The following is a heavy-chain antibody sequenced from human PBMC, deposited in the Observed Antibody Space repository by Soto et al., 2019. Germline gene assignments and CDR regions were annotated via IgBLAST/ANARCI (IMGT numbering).Heavy chain of an antibody. CDR1: GGSISSSSYY. CDR3: ARHADVDTAMDQPHNWFDP. J-gene: IGHJ5*02. D-gene: IGHD5-18*01. CDR2: IYYSGST. Sequence: PSETLSLTCTVSGGSISSSSYYWGWIRQPPGKGLEWIGSIYYSGSTYYNPSLKSRVTISVDTSKNQFSLKLSSVTAADTAVYYCARHADVDTAMDQPHNWFDPWGQGTLVTVSS. V-gene: IGHV4-39*01.